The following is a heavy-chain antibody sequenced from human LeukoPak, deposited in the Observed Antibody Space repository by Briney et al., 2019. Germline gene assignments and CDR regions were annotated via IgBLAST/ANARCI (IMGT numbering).Heavy chain of an antibody. CDR1: GGSFSGYY. J-gene: IGHJ4*02. V-gene: IGHV4-34*01. D-gene: IGHD2-15*01. CDR3: ARDQKDIVVVVAAD. Sequence: TSETLSLTCAVYGGSFSGYYWSWIRQPPGKGLEWIGEINHSGSTNYNPSLKSRVTISVDTSKNQFSLKLSTVTAADTAVYYCARDQKDIVVVVAADWGQGTLVTVSS. CDR2: INHSGST.